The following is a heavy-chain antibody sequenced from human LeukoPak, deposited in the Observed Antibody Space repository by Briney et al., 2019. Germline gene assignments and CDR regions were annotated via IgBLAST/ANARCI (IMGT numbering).Heavy chain of an antibody. Sequence: ASVKVSCKASGYTFTSYYMHWVRQAPGQGLEWMGIINPSGGSTSYAQKFQGRVTMTRDMSTSTVYMELSSLRSEDTAVYYCARDPESDYYDSSGVDAFDIWGQGTMVTASS. D-gene: IGHD3-22*01. V-gene: IGHV1-46*01. CDR1: GYTFTSYY. CDR2: INPSGGST. CDR3: ARDPESDYYDSSGVDAFDI. J-gene: IGHJ3*02.